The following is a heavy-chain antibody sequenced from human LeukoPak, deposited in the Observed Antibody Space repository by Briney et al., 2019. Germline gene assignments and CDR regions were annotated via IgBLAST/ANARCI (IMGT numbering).Heavy chain of an antibody. CDR3: ASLYDIVGTTVDY. J-gene: IGHJ4*02. V-gene: IGHV4-59*01. Sequence: PSETLSLTCTVSGGSISSYYWSWIRQPPGKGLEWIGYIYYSGSTNYNPSLKSRITISVDTSKNQFSLKLSSVTAADTAVYYCASLYDIVGTTVDYWGQGTLVTVSS. CDR2: IYYSGST. D-gene: IGHD1-26*01. CDR1: GGSISSYY.